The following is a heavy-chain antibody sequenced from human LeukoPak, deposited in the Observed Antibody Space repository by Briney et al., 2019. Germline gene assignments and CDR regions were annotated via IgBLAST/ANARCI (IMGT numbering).Heavy chain of an antibody. CDR1: GGSISSSSYY. Sequence: SETLSLTCTVSGGSISSSSYYWGWIRQPPGKGLEWIGSIYYSGSTYYNPSLKSRVTISVDTSKNQFSLKLSSVTAADTAVYYCARLGGLTSWGQGTLVTVSS. CDR2: IYYSGST. CDR3: ARLGGLTS. J-gene: IGHJ4*02. D-gene: IGHD3-16*01. V-gene: IGHV4-39*01.